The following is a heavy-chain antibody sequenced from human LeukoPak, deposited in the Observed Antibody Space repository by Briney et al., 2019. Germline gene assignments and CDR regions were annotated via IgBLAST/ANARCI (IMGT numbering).Heavy chain of an antibody. Sequence: ASVKVSCKTSGYTFSNYGISWVRQAPGQGLEWMGWVTAYNGNRLYAQRFQGRITLTTDTSTSTSYMELRSLEYDDTAIYYCARDNDKVVDHWGQGTLVTVSS. CDR2: VTAYNGNR. CDR1: GYTFSNYG. J-gene: IGHJ4*01. D-gene: IGHD1-1*01. CDR3: ARDNDKVVDH. V-gene: IGHV1-18*01.